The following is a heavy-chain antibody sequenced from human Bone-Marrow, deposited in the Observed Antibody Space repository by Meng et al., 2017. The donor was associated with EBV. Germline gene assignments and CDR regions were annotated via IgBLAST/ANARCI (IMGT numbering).Heavy chain of an antibody. CDR3: AKDPARLVGATQYFDY. V-gene: IGHV3-23*04. J-gene: IGHJ4*02. D-gene: IGHD1-26*01. CDR1: GFTFSDAW. CDR2: ISGSGGST. Sequence: EVQLVESGGGLVKPGDSLRLSCAASGFTFSDAWMSWVRQAPGKGLEWVSAISGSGGSTYYADSVKGRFTISRDNSKNTLYLQMNSLRAEDTAVYYCAKDPARLVGATQYFDYWGQGTLVTVSS.